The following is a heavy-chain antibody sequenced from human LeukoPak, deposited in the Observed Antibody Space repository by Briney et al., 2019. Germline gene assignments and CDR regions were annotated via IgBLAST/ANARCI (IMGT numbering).Heavy chain of an antibody. CDR2: INPSGGGT. CDR1: GYTFTSYY. J-gene: IGHJ4*02. D-gene: IGHD2-15*01. Sequence: ASVKVSFKASGYTFTSYYIHWVRQAPEQGLEWMGIINPSGGGTTYAQKFQGRVTMTRDTSTSTVYMELSSLRSEDTAVYYCARGYCSGGTCNLDYWGLGTLVTVSS. CDR3: ARGYCSGGTCNLDY. V-gene: IGHV1-46*01.